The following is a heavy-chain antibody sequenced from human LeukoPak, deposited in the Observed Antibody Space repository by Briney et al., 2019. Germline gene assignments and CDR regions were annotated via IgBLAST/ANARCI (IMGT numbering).Heavy chain of an antibody. V-gene: IGHV3-30*02. J-gene: IGHJ4*02. CDR3: AKAPYDSSSWLFDY. CDR1: GFTFSSYG. D-gene: IGHD6-13*01. Sequence: PGGSLRLSCAASGFTFSSYGMHWVRQAPGKGLEWVAFIRYDGSNKYYADSVKGRFTISRDNSKNTLYLQMNSLRAEDTAVYYCAKAPYDSSSWLFDYWAREPWSPSPQ. CDR2: IRYDGSNK.